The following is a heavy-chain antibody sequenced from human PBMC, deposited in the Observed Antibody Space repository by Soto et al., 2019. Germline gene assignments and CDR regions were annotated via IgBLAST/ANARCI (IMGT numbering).Heavy chain of an antibody. J-gene: IGHJ1*01. CDR2: INWNSGSI. V-gene: IGHV3-9*01. Sequence: PGGSLRLSCAASGFTFDDYAMHGVRQAPGKGLEWVSGINWNSGSIGYGDSVKGRFAISRDNAKNSLHLQMNSLSAEDTAFYYCVKDESINWYSGHFRHWGQGTLVTVS. D-gene: IGHD6-13*01. CDR1: GFTFDDYA. CDR3: VKDESINWYSGHFRH.